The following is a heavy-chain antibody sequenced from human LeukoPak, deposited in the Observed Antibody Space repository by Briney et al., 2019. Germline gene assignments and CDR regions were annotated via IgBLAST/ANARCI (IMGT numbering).Heavy chain of an antibody. Sequence: GGSLRVSCAASGFTVSSNYMSWVRQAPGNGLEWVSVIYSGGSTYYADSVKGRFTISRDNSKNTLYLQMNSLRAEDTAVYYCARNLRHSSSWYEDYWGQGTLVTVSS. V-gene: IGHV3-66*01. CDR3: ARNLRHSSSWYEDY. D-gene: IGHD6-13*01. CDR1: GFTVSSNY. J-gene: IGHJ4*02. CDR2: IYSGGST.